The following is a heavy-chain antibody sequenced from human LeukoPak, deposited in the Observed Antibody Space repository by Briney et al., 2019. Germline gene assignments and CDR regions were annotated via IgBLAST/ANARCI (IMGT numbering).Heavy chain of an antibody. V-gene: IGHV1-69*04. CDR1: GGTFSSYA. D-gene: IGHD3-22*01. J-gene: IGHJ4*02. CDR3: ARGSGEMYYYDSSGYY. CDR2: IIPILGIA. Sequence: GASVKVSCKASGGTFSSYAISCVRQAPGQGLEWMGRIIPILGIANYAQKFQGRVTITADKSTSTAYMELSSLRSEDTAVYYCARGSGEMYYYDSSGYYRGQGTLVTVSS.